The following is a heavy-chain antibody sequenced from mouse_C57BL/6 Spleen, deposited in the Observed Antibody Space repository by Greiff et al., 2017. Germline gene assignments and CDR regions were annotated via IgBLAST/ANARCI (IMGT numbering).Heavy chain of an antibody. CDR3: ARSKGYAMDY. CDR1: GFTFTDYY. Sequence: EVQLVESGGGLVQPGGSLSLSCAASGFTFTDYYMSWVRQPPGKALEWLGFIRNKANGYTTEYSASVKGRFTISRDNSQSILYLQMNALRAEDSATYYCARSKGYAMDYWGQGTSVTVSS. V-gene: IGHV7-3*01. J-gene: IGHJ4*01. CDR2: IRNKANGYTT.